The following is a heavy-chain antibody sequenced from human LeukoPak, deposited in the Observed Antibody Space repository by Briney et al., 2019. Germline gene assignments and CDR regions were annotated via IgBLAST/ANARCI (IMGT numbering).Heavy chain of an antibody. Sequence: GGSLRLSCAASGFTFSSYEMNWVRQAPGKGLEWGSYTSSSGSTIYYADSVKGRFTISRDNVKNSLYLQMNSLRAEDTAVYHCARGHGSGGYYFDYRGQGTLVTVSS. CDR1: GFTFSSYE. D-gene: IGHD6-19*01. J-gene: IGHJ4*02. V-gene: IGHV3-48*03. CDR2: TSSSGSTI. CDR3: ARGHGSGGYYFDY.